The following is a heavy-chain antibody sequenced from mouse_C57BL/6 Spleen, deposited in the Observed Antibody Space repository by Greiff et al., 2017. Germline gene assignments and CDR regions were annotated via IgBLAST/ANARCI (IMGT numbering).Heavy chain of an antibody. V-gene: IGHV7-3*01. CDR3: ARSSDGSFDY. CDR2: IRNKANGYTT. Sequence: EVQRVESGGGLVQPGGSLSLSCAASGFTFTDYYMSWVRQPPGKALEWLGFIRNKANGYTTEYSASVKGRFTISRDNSQSILYLQMNALRAEDSATYYCARSSDGSFDYWGQGTTLTVSS. D-gene: IGHD2-3*01. J-gene: IGHJ2*01. CDR1: GFTFTDYY.